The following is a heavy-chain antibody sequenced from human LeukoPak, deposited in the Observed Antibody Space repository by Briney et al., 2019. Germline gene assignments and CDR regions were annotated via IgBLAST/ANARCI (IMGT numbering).Heavy chain of an antibody. J-gene: IGHJ4*02. CDR1: GFTFSSYA. Sequence: PRGSLRLSCAASGFTFSSYAMHWVRQAPGKGLEWVAVISYDGSNKYYADSVKGRFTISRDNSKNTLYLQMNSLRAEDTAVYYCARAGIAVAGTLDGDYFDYWGQGTLVTVSS. CDR2: ISYDGSNK. CDR3: ARAGIAVAGTLDGDYFDY. V-gene: IGHV3-30*04. D-gene: IGHD6-19*01.